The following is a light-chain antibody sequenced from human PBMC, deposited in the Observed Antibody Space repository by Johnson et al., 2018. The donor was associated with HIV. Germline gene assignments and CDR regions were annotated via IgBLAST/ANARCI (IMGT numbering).Light chain of an antibody. CDR1: SSNIGNNY. Sequence: QSILTQPPSVSAAPGQKVTISCSGSSSNIGNNYVSWYQQLPGTAPKLLIYENNKRPSGIPDRFSGSKSGTSATLRITGLQTGDEDDYYCGTWDSSLSAVGGVFGTWTKVTVL. CDR3: GTWDSSLSAVGGV. CDR2: ENN. J-gene: IGLJ1*01. V-gene: IGLV1-51*02.